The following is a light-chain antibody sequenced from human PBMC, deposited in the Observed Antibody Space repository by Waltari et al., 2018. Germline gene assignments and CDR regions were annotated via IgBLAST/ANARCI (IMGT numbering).Light chain of an antibody. V-gene: IGLV3-19*01. J-gene: IGLJ2*01. CDR2: GKN. CDR3: CSRDSSAFQLV. Sequence: SYELTQDPAVSVALGQTVKITCQGDSLRTPYATWYQQKPGQAPLPVIYGKNNRPSGIPDRFSGSSAGNTASLTITGAQAEDAADYYCCSRDSSAFQLVFGGGTKLTVL. CDR1: SLRTPY.